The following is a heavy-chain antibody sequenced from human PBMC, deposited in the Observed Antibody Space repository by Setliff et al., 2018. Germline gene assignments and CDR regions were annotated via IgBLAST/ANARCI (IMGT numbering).Heavy chain of an antibody. CDR2: ISIDDDKT. D-gene: IGHD2-21*01. Sequence: ASVKVSCKASGYTFISYDISWVRQAPGQGLEWMGWISIDDDKTKYAQKFQGRVTMTADTSTSTAYMELRSLRVDDTAVYYCSSYLVSWGQGALVTVSS. CDR1: GYTFISYD. J-gene: IGHJ4*02. V-gene: IGHV1-18*01. CDR3: SSYLVS.